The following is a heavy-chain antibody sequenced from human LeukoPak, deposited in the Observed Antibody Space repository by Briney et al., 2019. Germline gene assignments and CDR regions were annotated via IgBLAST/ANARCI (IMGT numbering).Heavy chain of an antibody. D-gene: IGHD4-23*01. Sequence: GGSLRLSCAASGFTVGSNYMSWVRQAPGKGLEWVSVIYSGGSTYYADSVKGRFTISRDNSKNTLYLQMNSLRAEDTAVYYCASSDYGGNLFDYWGQGTLVTVSS. CDR1: GFTVGSNY. CDR2: IYSGGST. J-gene: IGHJ4*02. V-gene: IGHV3-53*01. CDR3: ASSDYGGNLFDY.